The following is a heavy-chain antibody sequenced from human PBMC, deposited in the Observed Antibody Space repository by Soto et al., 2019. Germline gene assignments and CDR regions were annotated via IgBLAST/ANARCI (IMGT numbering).Heavy chain of an antibody. CDR1: GFTFSSYG. V-gene: IGHV3-30*18. CDR2: ISYDGSNK. Sequence: PGGSLRLSCAASGFTFSSYGMHWVRQAPGKGLEWVAVISYDGSNKYYADSVKGRFTISRDNSKNTLYLQMNSLRAEDTAVYYCAEDRNWGSYYYYGMDVWGQGTTVTVSS. J-gene: IGHJ6*02. D-gene: IGHD7-27*01. CDR3: AEDRNWGSYYYYGMDV.